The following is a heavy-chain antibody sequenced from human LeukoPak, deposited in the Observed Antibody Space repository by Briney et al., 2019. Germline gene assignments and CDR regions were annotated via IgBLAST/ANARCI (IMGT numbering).Heavy chain of an antibody. CDR1: GYTFTGYY. D-gene: IGHD2-15*01. Sequence: GASVEVSCKASGYTFTGYYMHWVRQASGQGLEWMGWINPNSGGTNYAQKFQGRVTMTRDTSISTAYMELSRLRSDDTAVYYCARDIVVVVAANYYGMDVWGQGTTVTVSS. V-gene: IGHV1-2*02. CDR2: INPNSGGT. CDR3: ARDIVVVVAANYYGMDV. J-gene: IGHJ6*02.